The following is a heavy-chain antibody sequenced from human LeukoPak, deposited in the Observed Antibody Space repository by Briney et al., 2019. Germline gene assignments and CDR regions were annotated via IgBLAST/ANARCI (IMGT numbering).Heavy chain of an antibody. J-gene: IGHJ4*02. CDR1: GFTFSSYS. Sequence: GGSLRLSCAASGFTFSSYSMNWVRQAPGKGLEWVSYISSSSSTIYYADSGKGRFTISRDNTKNSLYLQMNSLRDEDTAVYYCARAPMGYCSSTSCYSSYFDYWGQGTLVTVSS. CDR2: ISSSSSTI. V-gene: IGHV3-48*02. D-gene: IGHD2-2*01. CDR3: ARAPMGYCSSTSCYSSYFDY.